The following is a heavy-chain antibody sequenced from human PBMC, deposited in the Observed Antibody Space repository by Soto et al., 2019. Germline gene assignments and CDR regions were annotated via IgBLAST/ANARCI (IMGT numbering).Heavy chain of an antibody. CDR3: ASDQGIYKYYLDY. V-gene: IGHV3-23*01. D-gene: IGHD1-1*01. CDR1: RYTFVSLA. Sequence: SWKAFRYTFVSLAIHWVRKAPGQRLEWMGWINAGNGHNTYYAESVKVRFTISRDNSKNTLYLQMDSLRAEDAAEYYCASDQGIYKYYLDYGGQGTLVTVSS. J-gene: IGHJ4*02. CDR2: INAGNGHNT.